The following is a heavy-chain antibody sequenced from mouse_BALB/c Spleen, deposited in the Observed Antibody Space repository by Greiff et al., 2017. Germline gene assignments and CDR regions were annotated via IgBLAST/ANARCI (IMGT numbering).Heavy chain of an antibody. CDR2: ISSGGSYT. D-gene: IGHD1-1*01. V-gene: IGHV5-6*01. J-gene: IGHJ4*01. CDR1: GFTFSSYG. Sequence: EVQRVESGGDLVKPGGSLKLSCAASGFTFSSYGMSWVRQTPDKRLEWVATISSGGSYTYYPDSVKGRFTISRDNAKNTLYLQMSSLKSEDTAMYYCARHESSYAMDYWGQGTSVTVSS. CDR3: ARHESSYAMDY.